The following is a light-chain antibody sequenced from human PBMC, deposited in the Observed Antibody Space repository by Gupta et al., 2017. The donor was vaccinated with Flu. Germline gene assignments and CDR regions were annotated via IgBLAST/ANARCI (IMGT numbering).Light chain of an antibody. CDR2: EGS. V-gene: IGLV2-23*01. CDR1: SSDVGSYNL. J-gene: IGLJ3*02. Sequence: QSDLTQPASVSGSPGRSITISCTGTSSDVGSYNLVSWYQQHPGKAPKLMIYEGSKRPSGVSNRFSGSKSGNTASLTISGRQAADEADYYCCSYAGSSTWVFGGGTKLTVL. CDR3: CSYAGSSTWV.